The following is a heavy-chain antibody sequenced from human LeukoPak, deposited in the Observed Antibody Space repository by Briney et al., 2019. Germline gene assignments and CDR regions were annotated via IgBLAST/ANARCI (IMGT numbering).Heavy chain of an antibody. J-gene: IGHJ4*02. CDR2: IWNDGSNK. CDR1: GFTLSAYG. D-gene: IGHD6-13*01. V-gene: IGHV3-33*06. Sequence: GGSLRLSCAASGFTLSAYGMYWVRQAPGKGLEWVAVIWNDGSNKHYADSVKGRFTISRDNSKNTLDLQMNSLRAEDTAVYYCAKDLSSSWFEGLDNWGQGTLVTVSS. CDR3: AKDLSSSWFEGLDN.